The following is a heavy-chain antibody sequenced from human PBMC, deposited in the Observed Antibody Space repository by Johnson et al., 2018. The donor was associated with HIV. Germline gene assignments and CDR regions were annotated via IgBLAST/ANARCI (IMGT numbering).Heavy chain of an antibody. CDR2: ITGSSGST. CDR1: GFTFSDYY. V-gene: IGHV3-23*04. CDR3: AKVKLELRYGAFDI. Sequence: VQLVESGGGLVKPGGSLRLSCAASGFTFSDYYMSWIRQAPGKGLEWVSTITGSSGSTYYADSVKGRFTISRDNSKNTLYLQMNSLRAEDTAVYYCAKVKLELRYGAFDIWGQGTMVTVSS. D-gene: IGHD1-7*01. J-gene: IGHJ3*02.